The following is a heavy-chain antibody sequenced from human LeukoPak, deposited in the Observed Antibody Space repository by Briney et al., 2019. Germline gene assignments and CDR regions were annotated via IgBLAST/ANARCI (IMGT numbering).Heavy chain of an antibody. V-gene: IGHV3-33*08. CDR1: GFTFSSYA. Sequence: PGGSLRLSCAASGFTFSSYAMSWVRQAPGKGLEWVAVIWYDGSNKYYADSVKGRFTISRDNSKNTLYLQMNSLRAEDTAVYYCARDRGATTGYFDYWGQGTLVTVSS. J-gene: IGHJ4*02. CDR3: ARDRGATTGYFDY. D-gene: IGHD1-26*01. CDR2: IWYDGSNK.